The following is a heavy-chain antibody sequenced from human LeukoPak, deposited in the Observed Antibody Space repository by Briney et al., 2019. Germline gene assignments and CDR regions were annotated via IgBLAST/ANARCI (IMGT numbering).Heavy chain of an antibody. D-gene: IGHD1-26*01. CDR2: ISWNSGSI. Sequence: GRSLRLSCAASGFTFDDYAMHWVRQAPGKGLEWVSGISWNSGSIGYADSVKGRFTISRDNAKNSLYLQMNSLRAEDTAVYYCARGPVVGGSYSGPDYWGQGTLVTVSS. V-gene: IGHV3-9*01. CDR3: ARGPVVGGSYSGPDY. J-gene: IGHJ4*02. CDR1: GFTFDDYA.